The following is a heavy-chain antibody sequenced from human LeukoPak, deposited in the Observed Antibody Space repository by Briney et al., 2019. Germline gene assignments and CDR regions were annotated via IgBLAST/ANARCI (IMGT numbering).Heavy chain of an antibody. Sequence: SETLSLTCTVSGGSISGYYWSWIRQPPGKGLEWIGYIYYSGSTNYNPSLKSRVTTSVDTSKNQLSLRLNSVTAADTAVYYCARSHSGSSLVEHWGQGTLVAVSS. CDR2: IYYSGST. V-gene: IGHV4-59*01. D-gene: IGHD1-26*01. CDR3: ARSHSGSSLVEH. CDR1: GGSISGYY. J-gene: IGHJ1*01.